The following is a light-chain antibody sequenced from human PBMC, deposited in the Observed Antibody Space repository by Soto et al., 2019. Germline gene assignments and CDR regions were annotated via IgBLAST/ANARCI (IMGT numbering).Light chain of an antibody. V-gene: IGKV3-20*01. CDR1: QSVSSSY. J-gene: IGKJ4*01. CDR3: QQYGNSLT. CDR2: GAS. Sequence: IVLTQSPGTLSFSPGERATLSCRASQSVSSSYLAWYQQKPGQAPRLLIYGASSRATGIPDRFSGSGSGTDFTLTISSLEPEDFAVYYCQQYGNSLTFGGGTQVEIK.